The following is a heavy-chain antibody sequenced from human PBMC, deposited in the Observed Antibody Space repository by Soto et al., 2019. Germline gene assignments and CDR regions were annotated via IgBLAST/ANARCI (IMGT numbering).Heavy chain of an antibody. CDR3: ARALLFGTTYYFDY. V-gene: IGHV4-31*03. D-gene: IGHD1-1*01. CDR1: GGSISSGGYY. CDR2: IYYSGST. Sequence: QVQLQESGPGLVKPSQTLSLTCTVSGGSISSGGYYWSWIRQHPGKGLEWIGYIYYSGSTYYKPSLKSRVTISVDKSKNQLSLKLSSVTAADTDVYYCARALLFGTTYYFDYWGQGTLVTVSS. J-gene: IGHJ4*02.